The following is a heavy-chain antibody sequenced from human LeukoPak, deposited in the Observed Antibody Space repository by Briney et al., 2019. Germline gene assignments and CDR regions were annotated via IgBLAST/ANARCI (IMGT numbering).Heavy chain of an antibody. CDR3: ARAIAAAESY. D-gene: IGHD6-13*01. CDR1: GFTLSNYW. Sequence: PGGPLRLSCAASGFTLSNYWISWVRQAPGKGLEWVANIKQDGSEKCYVDSVKGRFTISRDNAKNSVYLQMNSLRAEDTAVYYCARAIAAAESYWGQGTLVTVSS. J-gene: IGHJ4*02. CDR2: IKQDGSEK. V-gene: IGHV3-7*01.